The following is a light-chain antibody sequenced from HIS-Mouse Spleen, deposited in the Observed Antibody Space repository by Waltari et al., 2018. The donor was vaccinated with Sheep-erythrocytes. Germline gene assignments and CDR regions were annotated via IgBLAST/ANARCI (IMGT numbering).Light chain of an antibody. V-gene: IGLV3-10*01. CDR2: EDS. CDR1: ALPKKY. J-gene: IGLJ3*02. Sequence: SYELPQPPSVSVSPGQTPRITCSGDALPKKYAYWYQQKSGQAPVLVIYEDSKRPSGIPERFSGSSSGTMATLTISGAQVEDEADYYCYSTDSSGNHWVFGGGTKLTVL. CDR3: YSTDSSGNHWV.